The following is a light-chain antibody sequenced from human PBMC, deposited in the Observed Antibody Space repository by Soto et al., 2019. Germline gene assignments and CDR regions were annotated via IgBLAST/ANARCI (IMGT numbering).Light chain of an antibody. CDR1: QTISTY. CDR3: QQSDSTPYT. Sequence: DIQMTQSPSSLSASVGDRVTITCRASQTISTYLNWYQQKPGKAPRLLIYDASSLLSGVPSRFSGSGSGTDFTLTIASLQPEDFSPYYCQQSDSTPYTFGPWTKVEI. CDR2: DAS. V-gene: IGKV1-39*01. J-gene: IGKJ2*01.